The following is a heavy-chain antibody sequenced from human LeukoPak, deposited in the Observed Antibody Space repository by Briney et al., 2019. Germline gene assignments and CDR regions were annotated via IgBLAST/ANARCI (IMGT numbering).Heavy chain of an antibody. CDR1: GYTFTSYG. CDR2: ISAYNGNT. CDR3: ARTASGYYDSSGYLIDY. J-gene: IGHJ4*02. V-gene: IGHV1-18*01. Sequence: ASVKVSCKASGYTFTSYGISWVRQAPGQGLEWMGWISAYNGNTNYAQKLQGRVTMTTDTSTSTAYMELRSLRSDDTAVYYCARTASGYYDSSGYLIDYWGQGTLVTVSS. D-gene: IGHD3-22*01.